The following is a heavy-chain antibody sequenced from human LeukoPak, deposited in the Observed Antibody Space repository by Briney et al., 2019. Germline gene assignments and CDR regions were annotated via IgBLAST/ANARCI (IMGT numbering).Heavy chain of an antibody. Sequence: GGSLRLSCIASGVTLRNYDMSWARQAPGKGLEWVSGISSSGSGGNTYYADSVKGRFTISRDSSKNTLYLQMNSLRTEDTAVYYCAKDLQGHYALDYWGQGTLVTVSS. J-gene: IGHJ4*02. CDR3: AKDLQGHYALDY. CDR1: GVTLRNYD. CDR2: ISSSGSGGNT. D-gene: IGHD2-2*01. V-gene: IGHV3-23*01.